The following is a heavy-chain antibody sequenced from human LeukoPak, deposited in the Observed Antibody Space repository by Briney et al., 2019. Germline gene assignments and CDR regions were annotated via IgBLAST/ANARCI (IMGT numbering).Heavy chain of an antibody. CDR2: ISGSGGST. CDR1: GFTFSSYA. CDR3: AKIRLAIFGVVIGAFDI. Sequence: GGSLRLSCAASGFTFSSYAMSWVRQAPGKGLEWVSAISGSGGSTYYADSVKGRFTISRDNSKNTLYLQMNSLRAEDTAVYYCAKIRLAIFGVVIGAFDIWGQGTMVTVSS. D-gene: IGHD3-3*01. V-gene: IGHV3-23*01. J-gene: IGHJ3*02.